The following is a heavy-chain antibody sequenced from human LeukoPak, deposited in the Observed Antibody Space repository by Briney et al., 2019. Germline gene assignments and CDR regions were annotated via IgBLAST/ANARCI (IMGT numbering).Heavy chain of an antibody. J-gene: IGHJ3*02. CDR3: ARAGGDIVRGVNDAFDI. CDR1: GYTFTSYG. V-gene: IGHV1-18*01. D-gene: IGHD3-10*01. Sequence: ASVKVSCKASGYTFTSYGISWVRQAPGQGLEWMGWISAYNGNTNYAQKLQGRVTMTTDTSTSTAYMELRSLRSDDTAVYYCARAGGDIVRGVNDAFDIWGQGTMVTVSS. CDR2: ISAYNGNT.